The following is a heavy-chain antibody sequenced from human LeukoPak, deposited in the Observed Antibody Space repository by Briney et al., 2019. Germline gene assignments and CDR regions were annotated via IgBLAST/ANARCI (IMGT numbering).Heavy chain of an antibody. CDR1: GFNFSDYY. Sequence: GSLRLSCVASGFNFSDYYMNWIRQPPGKGLEWIGSIYYSGSTYYNPSLKSRDTISVDTSKNQFSLKLSSVTAADTAVYYCARETTGYVFWGQGTLVTVSS. V-gene: IGHV4-38-2*02. J-gene: IGHJ4*02. D-gene: IGHD3-10*02. CDR3: ARETTGYVF. CDR2: IYYSGST.